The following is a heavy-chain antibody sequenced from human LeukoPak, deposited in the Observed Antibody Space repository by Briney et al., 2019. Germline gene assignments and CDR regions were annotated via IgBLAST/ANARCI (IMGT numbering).Heavy chain of an antibody. J-gene: IGHJ3*02. Sequence: PGGSLTLSCAASGFVYENYGMTWVRQAPGKGLEWVCGINWNGGKIVYADSVKGRFTISRDNAKNSLYLQMNSLRAEDTALYYCARGKIVGAPDDAFDIWGQGTMVTVSS. CDR2: INWNGGKI. D-gene: IGHD1-26*01. CDR3: ARGKIVGAPDDAFDI. V-gene: IGHV3-20*04. CDR1: GFVYENYG.